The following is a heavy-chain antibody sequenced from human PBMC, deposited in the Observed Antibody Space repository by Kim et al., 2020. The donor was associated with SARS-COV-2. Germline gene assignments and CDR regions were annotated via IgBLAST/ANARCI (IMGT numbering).Heavy chain of an antibody. Sequence: SETLSLTCTVSGGSISSSSYYWGWIRQPPGKGLEWIGSIYYSGSTYYNPSLKSRVTISVDTSKNQFSLKLSSVTAADTAVYYCARQGEAAAGELYFDYWGQGTLVTVSS. CDR1: GGSISSSSYY. V-gene: IGHV4-39*01. CDR3: ARQGEAAAGELYFDY. D-gene: IGHD6-13*01. J-gene: IGHJ4*02. CDR2: IYYSGST.